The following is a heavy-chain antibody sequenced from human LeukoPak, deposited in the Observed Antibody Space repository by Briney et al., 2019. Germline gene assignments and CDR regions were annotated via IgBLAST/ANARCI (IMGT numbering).Heavy chain of an antibody. J-gene: IGHJ4*02. D-gene: IGHD6-13*01. CDR2: IKQDGSEK. V-gene: IGHV3-7*01. CDR1: GFNFSSYW. CDR3: ARDIAPAGLFFDY. Sequence: GGSLRLSCAASGFNFSSYWMSWVRQAPGKGLEWVANIKQDGSEKYYVDSVKGRFTISRDNAKNSLYLQMNSLRAEDTAVYYCARDIAPAGLFFDYWGQGTLVTVSS.